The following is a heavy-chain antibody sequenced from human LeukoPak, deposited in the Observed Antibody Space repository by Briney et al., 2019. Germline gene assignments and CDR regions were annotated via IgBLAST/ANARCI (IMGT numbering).Heavy chain of an antibody. CDR2: INPRDGST. Sequence: ASVKVSCKASGYTFTSYYMHGVRQAPGQGLDWMGIINPRDGSTSYAQKFQGRVTMTSDMSTSTVYMELSRLRSEDTDVYSCARDADSMVRGVMADWGQGTLVTVSS. D-gene: IGHD3-10*01. J-gene: IGHJ4*02. CDR3: ARDADSMVRGVMAD. CDR1: GYTFTSYY. V-gene: IGHV1-46*01.